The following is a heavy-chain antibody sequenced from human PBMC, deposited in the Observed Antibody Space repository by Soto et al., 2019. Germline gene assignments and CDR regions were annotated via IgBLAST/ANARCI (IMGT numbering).Heavy chain of an antibody. D-gene: IGHD5-12*01. Sequence: SETLSLTCAVYGGSFSGYYWSWIRQPPGKGLEWIGEINHSGSTNYNPSLKSRVTISVDTSKNQFSLKLSSVTAADTAVYYCARRKIVATILSPLGYWGQGTRGTVSS. CDR2: INHSGST. CDR1: GGSFSGYY. J-gene: IGHJ4*02. V-gene: IGHV4-34*01. CDR3: ARRKIVATILSPLGY.